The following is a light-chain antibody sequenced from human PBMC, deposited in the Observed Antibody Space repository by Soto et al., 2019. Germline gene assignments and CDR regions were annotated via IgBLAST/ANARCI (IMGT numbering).Light chain of an antibody. V-gene: IGKV3D-15*01. CDR2: GAS. J-gene: IGKJ1*01. CDR1: QSVRSN. Sequence: EIGFTRSPNPVSGCSWERAALSCRASQSVRSNLAWYQQKPGQAPRLLIYGASTRATGIPARFSGSGSGTEFTLTISSLQSEDYAVYYCQQYNNWPPEWTFGQGTKVDIK. CDR3: QQYNNWPPEWT.